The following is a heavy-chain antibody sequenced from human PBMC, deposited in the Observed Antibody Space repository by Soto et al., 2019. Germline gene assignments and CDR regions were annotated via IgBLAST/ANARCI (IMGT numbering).Heavy chain of an antibody. V-gene: IGHV1-18*04. J-gene: IGHJ4*02. CDR1: GYTFVSYG. Sequence: QVQLVQSGSDVKRAGASVRVSCKASGYTFVSYGLRWVRQAPGQGLEWMGWISAYNGNTGYAEQFQDRVTLTTDTSTSTAYLELRSLRFDDTAIYYCARDRADFYDSSTAFGDIWGPGTLVTVSP. D-gene: IGHD3-10*01. CDR2: ISAYNGNT. CDR3: ARDRADFYDSSTAFGDI.